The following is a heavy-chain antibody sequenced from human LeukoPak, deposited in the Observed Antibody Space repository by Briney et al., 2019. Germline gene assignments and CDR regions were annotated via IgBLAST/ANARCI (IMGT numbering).Heavy chain of an antibody. CDR2: IYPGDSET. CDR1: GYRFISYW. J-gene: IGHJ6*03. CDR3: TRLRWFGDHYYYMGV. D-gene: IGHD3-10*01. V-gene: IGHV5-51*01. Sequence: GGSLKISCNGSGYRFISYWIAWVRQVPGKGLEYMGIIYPGDSETRYSPSFQGQVTISADKSSSSAYLQWSSLKASDTAMYYCTRLRWFGDHYYYMGVWGKGTTVTVSS.